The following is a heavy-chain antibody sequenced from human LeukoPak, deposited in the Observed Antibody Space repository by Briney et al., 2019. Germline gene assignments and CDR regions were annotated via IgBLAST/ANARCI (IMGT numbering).Heavy chain of an antibody. V-gene: IGHV4-4*07. Sequence: SETLSLTCTVSGGSISSYYWSWIRQPAGKGLEWIGRIYTRGSTNYNPSLKSRVTMSVDTSKNQFSLKLSSVTAADTAVYYCATNSGSYGWFDPWGQGTLVTVSS. CDR1: GGSISSYY. CDR3: ATNSGSYGWFDP. J-gene: IGHJ5*02. D-gene: IGHD1-26*01. CDR2: IYTRGST.